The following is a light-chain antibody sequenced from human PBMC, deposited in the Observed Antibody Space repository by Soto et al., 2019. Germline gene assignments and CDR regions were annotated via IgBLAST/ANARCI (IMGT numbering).Light chain of an antibody. V-gene: IGLV2-14*01. CDR1: SSDVGGYNY. Sequence: QSALTQPASVSGSPGQSITISCTGTSSDVGGYNYVSWYQQHPGKAPKLMIYDVSNRPSGVSNRFSGSKSGTTASLTISGLQAEDEADYYCGSYTSSSTSSYAFGSGTKLTLL. J-gene: IGLJ1*01. CDR3: GSYTSSSTSSYA. CDR2: DVS.